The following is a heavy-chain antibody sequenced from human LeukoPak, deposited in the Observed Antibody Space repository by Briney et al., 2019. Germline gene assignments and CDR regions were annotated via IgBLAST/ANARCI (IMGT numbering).Heavy chain of an antibody. Sequence: SETLSLTCTVSGVSISSGDYYWSWIRQPPGKVLEWIGYVYHSGSIYYSPPLRNRVTLSVDTSKNQFSLKLSSVTAADTAVYYCARAHGSPSVRLFDSWGQGTLVTVSS. J-gene: IGHJ4*02. CDR1: GVSISSGDYY. D-gene: IGHD3-10*01. CDR2: VYHSGSI. V-gene: IGHV4-30-4*01. CDR3: ARAHGSPSVRLFDS.